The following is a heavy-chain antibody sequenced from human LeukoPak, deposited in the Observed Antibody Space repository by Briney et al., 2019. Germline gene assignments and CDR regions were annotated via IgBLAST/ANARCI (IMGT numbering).Heavy chain of an antibody. J-gene: IGHJ3*02. V-gene: IGHV7-4-1*02. CDR3: ARDPRAYGGNSVVGWTPDAFDI. D-gene: IGHD4-23*01. Sequence: KPGASVKVSCKASGYTFTSYAINWVRQAPGQGLVWMGWINTNTGNPTYAQGFTGRFVFSLDTSVSTAYLQSSSLKAEDSAVYYCARDPRAYGGNSVVGWTPDAFDIWGQGTMVTVSS. CDR1: GYTFTSYA. CDR2: INTNTGNP.